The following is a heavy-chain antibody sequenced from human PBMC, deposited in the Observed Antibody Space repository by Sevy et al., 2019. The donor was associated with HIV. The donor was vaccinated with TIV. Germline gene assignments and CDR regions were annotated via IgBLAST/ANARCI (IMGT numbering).Heavy chain of an antibody. J-gene: IGHJ6*02. Sequence: SETLSLTCAVYGGSFSGYYWSWIRQPPGKGLEWNGEINHSGSTNYNPSLKSRVTISVDTSKNQFSLKLSSVTAADTAVYYCAKLGYCSGGSCYSPYYYGMDVWGQGTTVTVSS. CDR1: GGSFSGYY. CDR3: AKLGYCSGGSCYSPYYYGMDV. V-gene: IGHV4-34*01. CDR2: INHSGST. D-gene: IGHD2-15*01.